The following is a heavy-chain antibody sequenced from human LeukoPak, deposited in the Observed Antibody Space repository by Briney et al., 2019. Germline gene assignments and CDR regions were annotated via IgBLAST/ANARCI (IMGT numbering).Heavy chain of an antibody. J-gene: IGHJ4*02. CDR2: ISGSGGRT. V-gene: IGHV3-23*01. CDR1: GFTFSSYA. CDR3: AKDRETTASGTFDY. D-gene: IGHD6-13*01. Sequence: GGSLRLSCAASGFTFSSYAMRWVRQAPGKGLEWVSGISGSGGRTYYADSVRGRFTISRDNSNNTLYLQMNSLRAEDTAVYYCAKDRETTASGTFDYWGQGTLVTVSS.